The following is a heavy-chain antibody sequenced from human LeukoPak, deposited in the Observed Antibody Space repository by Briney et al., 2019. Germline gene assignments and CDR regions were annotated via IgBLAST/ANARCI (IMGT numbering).Heavy chain of an antibody. Sequence: GGSLRLSCAASGFTVSSNYMSWVRQAPGKGLEWVSVIYSGGSTYYADSVKGRFTISRDNAKNSLYLQMNSLRAEDTAIYYCARDSSYGMDVWGQGTTVTVSS. V-gene: IGHV3-53*01. J-gene: IGHJ6*02. CDR2: IYSGGST. CDR1: GFTVSSNY. CDR3: ARDSSYGMDV.